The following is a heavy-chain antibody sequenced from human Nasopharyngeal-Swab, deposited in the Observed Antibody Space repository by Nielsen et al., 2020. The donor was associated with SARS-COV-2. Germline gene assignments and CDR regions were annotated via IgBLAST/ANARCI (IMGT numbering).Heavy chain of an antibody. D-gene: IGHD3-3*01. CDR3: ARDELDFWSGYNWFDP. CDR1: GFSFSTYW. J-gene: IGHJ5*02. Sequence: GESLKISCAASGFSFSTYWMDWVRQAPGKGLVWVSRINSDGSSTSYADSVKGRFTISRDNAKNTLYLQMNSLRAEDTAVYYCARDELDFWSGYNWFDPWGQGTLVTVSS. CDR2: INSDGSST. V-gene: IGHV3-74*01.